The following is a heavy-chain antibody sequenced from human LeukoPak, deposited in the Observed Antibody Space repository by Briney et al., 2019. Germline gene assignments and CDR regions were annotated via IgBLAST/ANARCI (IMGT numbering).Heavy chain of an antibody. Sequence: GASVKVSCKASGYTFTSYGISWVRQAPGQGLEWMGWVSAYNGNTNYAQKLQGRVTMTTDTSTSTTYMELRSLGSDDTAVYYCARDFGQQSRYYDSSGYYYWGQGTLVTVSS. J-gene: IGHJ4*02. CDR1: GYTFTSYG. D-gene: IGHD3-22*01. CDR3: ARDFGQQSRYYDSSGYYY. V-gene: IGHV1-18*01. CDR2: VSAYNGNT.